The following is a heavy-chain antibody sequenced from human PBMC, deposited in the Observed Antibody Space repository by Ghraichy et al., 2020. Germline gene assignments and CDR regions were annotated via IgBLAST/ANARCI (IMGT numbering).Heavy chain of an antibody. D-gene: IGHD3-16*01. CDR1: GGSISSYY. V-gene: IGHV4-59*08. CDR2: ISYSGST. J-gene: IGHJ5*02. CDR3: ARHGSARSPLGS. Sequence: SETLSLTCTVSGGSISSYYWSWIRQPPGKGLEWIGYISYSGSTNYNPSLKSRVAISVDTSKNQFSLKLSSVTAADTAVYYCARHGSARSPLGSWGQGTLVTVSS.